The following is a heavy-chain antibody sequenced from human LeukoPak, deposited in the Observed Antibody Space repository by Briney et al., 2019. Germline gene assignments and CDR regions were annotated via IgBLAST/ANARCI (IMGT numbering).Heavy chain of an antibody. V-gene: IGHV1-2*02. D-gene: IGHD1-1*01. Sequence: GASVKVSCKPSVYTFTGYYMHWVRQAPGQGLEWMGWINPNSGGTNYAQKFQGRVTMTRDTSISTAYMELSRLRSDDTAVYYCARVATGLEPTNWFDPWGQGTLVTVSS. CDR1: VYTFTGYY. J-gene: IGHJ5*02. CDR2: INPNSGGT. CDR3: ARVATGLEPTNWFDP.